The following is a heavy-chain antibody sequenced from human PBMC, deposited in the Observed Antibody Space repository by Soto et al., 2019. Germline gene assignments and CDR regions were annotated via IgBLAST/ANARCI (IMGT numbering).Heavy chain of an antibody. Sequence: GGSLRLSCAASGFTCSSYGMHWVRQAPGKGLEWVAVIWSDGSNKYYADSVKGRFTISRDNSKNTLYLQMNSLRAEDTAVYYCARQVVVVVASSADAFDIWGQGTMVTVSS. J-gene: IGHJ3*02. CDR2: IWSDGSNK. V-gene: IGHV3-33*01. D-gene: IGHD2-15*01. CDR1: GFTCSSYG. CDR3: ARQVVVVVASSADAFDI.